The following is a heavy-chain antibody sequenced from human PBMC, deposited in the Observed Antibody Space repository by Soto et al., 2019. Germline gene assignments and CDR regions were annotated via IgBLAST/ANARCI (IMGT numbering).Heavy chain of an antibody. V-gene: IGHV3-23*01. CDR2: ISGSGGST. CDR1: GFTFSSYA. Sequence: VGSLRLSCAASGFTFSSYAMSWVRQAPGKGLEWVSAISGSGGSTYYADSVKGRFTISRDDSKNTLYLQMNSLRAEDTAVYYCAKEQQQLVRRIEYFDYWGQGTLVTAPQ. J-gene: IGHJ4*02. CDR3: AKEQQQLVRRIEYFDY. D-gene: IGHD6-13*01.